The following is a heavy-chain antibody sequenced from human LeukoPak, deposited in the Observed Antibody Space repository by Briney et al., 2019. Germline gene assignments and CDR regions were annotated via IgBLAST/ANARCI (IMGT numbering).Heavy chain of an antibody. Sequence: GGSLRLSRAASGFTFSSYAMSWVRQAPGKGLEWVSAISGTAGRTYYADSVKGRFTISRDNSKNTLYLQMNSLRAEDTAVYYCAKDLFTLLPDYWGQGTLVTVSS. CDR3: AKDLFTLLPDY. D-gene: IGHD2-15*01. J-gene: IGHJ4*02. CDR1: GFTFSSYA. CDR2: ISGTAGRT. V-gene: IGHV3-23*01.